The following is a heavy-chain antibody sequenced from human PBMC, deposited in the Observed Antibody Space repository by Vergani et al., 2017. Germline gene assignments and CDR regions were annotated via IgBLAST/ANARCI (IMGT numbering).Heavy chain of an antibody. V-gene: IGHV4-39*07. J-gene: IGHJ4*02. CDR1: GGSISSSSYY. D-gene: IGHD6-19*01. Sequence: QLQLQESGPGLVKPSETLSLTCTVPGGSISSSSYYWGWIRQPPGKGLEWIGSIYYSGRTYYNPSLKSRGTISVDKSKNQFSLKLSSVTAADTAVYYCARVWGRGGIAVASLDYWGQGTLVTVSS. CDR3: ARVWGRGGIAVASLDY. CDR2: IYYSGRT.